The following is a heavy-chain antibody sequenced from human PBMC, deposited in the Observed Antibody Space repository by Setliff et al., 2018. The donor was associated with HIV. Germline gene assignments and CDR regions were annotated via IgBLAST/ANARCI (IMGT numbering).Heavy chain of an antibody. Sequence: GGSLRLSCEISGFTFSNYGMHWVRQAPGKGLGWVAFIRYDGSDKYYADSVKGRFTISRDNSKNTLYLQMNSLRADDTAVYYCARDRYYDSSGSPFDYWGQGTLGTVYS. CDR2: IRYDGSDK. V-gene: IGHV3-30*02. D-gene: IGHD3-22*01. J-gene: IGHJ4*02. CDR1: GFTFSNYG. CDR3: ARDRYYDSSGSPFDY.